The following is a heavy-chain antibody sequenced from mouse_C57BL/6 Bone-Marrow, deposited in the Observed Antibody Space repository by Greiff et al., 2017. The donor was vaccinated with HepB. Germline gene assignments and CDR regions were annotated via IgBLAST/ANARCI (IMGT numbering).Heavy chain of an antibody. D-gene: IGHD3-2*02. CDR2: IDPSDSYT. V-gene: IGHV1-69*01. CDR3: AREGGQLRLPFAY. J-gene: IGHJ3*01. CDR1: GYTFTSYW. Sequence: QVQLQQPGAELVMPGASVKLSCKASGYTFTSYWMHWVKQRPGQGLEWIGEIDPSDSYTNYNQKFKSKSTLTVDKSSSTAYMQLSSLTSEDAAVYYCAREGGQLRLPFAYWGQGTLVTVSA.